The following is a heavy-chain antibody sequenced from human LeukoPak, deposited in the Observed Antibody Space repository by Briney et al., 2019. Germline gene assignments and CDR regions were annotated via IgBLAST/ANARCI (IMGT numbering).Heavy chain of an antibody. CDR1: GFTFSSYS. V-gene: IGHV3-21*04. Sequence: GGSLRLSCAASGFTFSSYSMNWVRQAPGKGLEWVSSISSSSSYIYYADSVKGRFTISRDNAKNSLYLQMNSLRAEDTAVYYCAKRWRFLEWFFDYWGQGTLVTVSS. J-gene: IGHJ4*02. D-gene: IGHD3-3*01. CDR2: ISSSSSYI. CDR3: AKRWRFLEWFFDY.